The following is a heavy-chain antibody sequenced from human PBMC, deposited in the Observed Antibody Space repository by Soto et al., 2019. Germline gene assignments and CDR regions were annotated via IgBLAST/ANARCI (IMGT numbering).Heavy chain of an antibody. CDR2: ISAYNGNT. D-gene: IGHD3-16*02. J-gene: IGHJ5*02. Sequence: QVHLVQSGAEVKKPGASVKVSCKASGYTFASFGFSWVRQAPGQGLEWMGWISAYNGNTNYAQKFQGRVTMTTDTSKSTNYMELRSLRSDDTAMYYCARGNGYPTPWGPGTLVSVSS. CDR1: GYTFASFG. CDR3: ARGNGYPTP. V-gene: IGHV1-18*01.